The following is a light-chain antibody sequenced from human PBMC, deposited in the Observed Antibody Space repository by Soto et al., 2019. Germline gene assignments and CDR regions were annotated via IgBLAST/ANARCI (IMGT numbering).Light chain of an antibody. Sequence: SSELTQPLSVSVALGQTARITCVGDNIGSKNVHWYQQKSGQAPVLVIYRDTNRPSGIPERFSGSNSGNTATLTISRAQAGDEADYYCQVWDTTTYVFGTGTKLTVL. CDR3: QVWDTTTYV. CDR1: NIGSKN. CDR2: RDT. J-gene: IGLJ1*01. V-gene: IGLV3-9*01.